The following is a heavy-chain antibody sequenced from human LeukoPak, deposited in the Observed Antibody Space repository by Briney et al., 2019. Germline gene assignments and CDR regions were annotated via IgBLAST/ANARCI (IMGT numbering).Heavy chain of an antibody. V-gene: IGHV3-21*01. J-gene: IGHJ4*02. CDR1: GFTFSTYS. CDR2: ISGDSDYK. Sequence: PGGSLRLSCAASGFTFSTYSMNWVRQAPGKGLQWVSSISGDSDYKYYANSLKGRFTISRDNAKNSLYLQMNSLRAEDTAVYHCVRGSRSDRQSYWGQGILVTVSS. CDR3: VRGSRSDRQSY.